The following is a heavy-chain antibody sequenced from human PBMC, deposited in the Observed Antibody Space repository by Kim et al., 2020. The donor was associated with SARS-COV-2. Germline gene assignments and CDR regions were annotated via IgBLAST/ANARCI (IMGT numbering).Heavy chain of an antibody. CDR2: ISGSSIST. D-gene: IGHD1-26*01. CDR1: GFTFSDYA. V-gene: IGHV3-23*01. Sequence: GGSLRLSCAASGFTFSDYAMSWVRQAPGKELEWVSTISGSSISTYYADSVKGRFTISRDNSKTTVYLQMSSLRADDTAVYYCAKDKVGATFYFEYLGQGT. J-gene: IGHJ4*02. CDR3: AKDKVGATFYFEY.